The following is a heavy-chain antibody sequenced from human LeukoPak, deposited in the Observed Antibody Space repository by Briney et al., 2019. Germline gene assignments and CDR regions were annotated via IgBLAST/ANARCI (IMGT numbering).Heavy chain of an antibody. CDR1: GGTFSSYA. V-gene: IGHV1-2*02. D-gene: IGHD3-10*01. CDR2: INPNSGGT. Sequence: ASVKVSCKASGGTFSSYAISWVRQAPGQGLEWMGWINPNSGGTNYAQKFQGRVTMTRDTSISTAYMELSRLRSDDTAVYYCARDRVTMVRGVIITSDYWGQGTLVTVSS. CDR3: ARDRVTMVRGVIITSDY. J-gene: IGHJ4*02.